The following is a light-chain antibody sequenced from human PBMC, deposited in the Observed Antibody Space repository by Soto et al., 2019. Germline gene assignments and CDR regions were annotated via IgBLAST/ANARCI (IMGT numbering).Light chain of an antibody. CDR3: QSYDSHLSRSL. V-gene: IGLV1-40*01. Sequence: QSVLTQPPSVSGAPGQRVTISCAGTSSNIGAGYGVHWYQQLPGRAPKLLIHNYVNRPSGVPDRFSGSKPGTSASLAITGLQGDDEGDYYCQSYDSHLSRSLFGGGTKLTVL. J-gene: IGLJ2*01. CDR2: NYV. CDR1: SSNIGAGYG.